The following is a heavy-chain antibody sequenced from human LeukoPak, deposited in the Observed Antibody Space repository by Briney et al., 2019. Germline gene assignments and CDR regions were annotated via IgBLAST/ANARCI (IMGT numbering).Heavy chain of an antibody. Sequence: SGPTLVNPTQTLTLTCTFSGFSLSTSGVGVGWIRQPPGKALEWLALIYWDDDKRYSPSLKSRLTITKDTSKNQVVLTMTNMDPADTATYYCAHRQVWGDYVSWFDPWGQGTLVTVSS. CDR2: IYWDDDK. D-gene: IGHD4-17*01. CDR1: GFSLSTSGVG. J-gene: IGHJ5*02. CDR3: AHRQVWGDYVSWFDP. V-gene: IGHV2-5*02.